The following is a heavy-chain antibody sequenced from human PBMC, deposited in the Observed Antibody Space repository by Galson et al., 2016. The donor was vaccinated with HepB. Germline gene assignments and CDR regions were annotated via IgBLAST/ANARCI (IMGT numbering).Heavy chain of an antibody. D-gene: IGHD3-3*01. CDR2: ISHSGSA. J-gene: IGHJ6*03. V-gene: IGHV4-34*01. CDR3: AREPSSTIFAVVHYYYYMDV. Sequence: SETLSLTCAVYGGSFSGYYWSWIRQPPGKGLEWIGEISHSGSANYNPSLKSRVTISVDTSKNQFSLKLTSLTAADTAVYYCAREPSSTIFAVVHYYYYMDVWGRGTTVTVSS. CDR1: GGSFSGYY.